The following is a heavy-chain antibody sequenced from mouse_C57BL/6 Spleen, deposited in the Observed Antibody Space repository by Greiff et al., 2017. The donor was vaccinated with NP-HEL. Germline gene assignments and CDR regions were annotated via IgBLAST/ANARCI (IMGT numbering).Heavy chain of an antibody. CDR1: GYAFSSYW. CDR3: ARGEVGWFAY. V-gene: IGHV1-80*01. J-gene: IGHJ3*01. D-gene: IGHD1-1*01. CDR2: IYPGDGDT. Sequence: VKLQESGAELVKPGASVKISCKASGYAFSSYWMNWVKQRPGKGLEWIGQIYPGDGDTNYNGKFKGKATLTADKSSSTAYMQLSSLTSEDSAVYFCARGEVGWFAYWGQGTLVTVSA.